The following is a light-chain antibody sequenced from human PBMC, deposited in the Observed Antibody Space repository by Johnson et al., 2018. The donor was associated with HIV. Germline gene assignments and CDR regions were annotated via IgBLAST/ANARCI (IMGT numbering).Light chain of an antibody. Sequence: QSILTQPPSVSAAPGQKVTISCSGSSSNIGNNYVSWYQQLPGTAPKLLIYENNKRPSGIPDRFSGSKSGTSATLGITGLKTGDEADYYCGTWDSSLRALGGFSGTGTKVTVL. CDR3: GTWDSSLRALGGF. CDR1: SSNIGNNY. J-gene: IGLJ1*01. CDR2: ENN. V-gene: IGLV1-51*02.